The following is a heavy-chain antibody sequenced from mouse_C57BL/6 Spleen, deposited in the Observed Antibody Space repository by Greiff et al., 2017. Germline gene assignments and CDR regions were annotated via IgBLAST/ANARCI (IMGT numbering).Heavy chain of an antibody. V-gene: IGHV1-42*01. Sequence: EVQLQQSGPELVKPGASVKISCKASGYSFPGYYMNWVKQSPEKSLEWIGEINPSTGGTTYNQKFKAKATLTVDKSSSTAYMQLKSLTSEDSAVYYCARGESNYAYAMDYWGQGTSVTVSS. CDR1: GYSFPGYY. D-gene: IGHD2-5*01. CDR2: INPSTGGT. CDR3: ARGESNYAYAMDY. J-gene: IGHJ4*01.